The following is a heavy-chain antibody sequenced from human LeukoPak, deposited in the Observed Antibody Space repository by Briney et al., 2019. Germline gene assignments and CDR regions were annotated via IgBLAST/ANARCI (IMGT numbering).Heavy chain of an antibody. V-gene: IGHV3-7*01. Sequence: GGSLRLSCEASGFSFKDYWMSWVRQAPGKGLEWVADIEPDGSGKTYVDSVKGRFTISRDNAKQSLFLQMDTVTAEDTAVYYCARDRLYYYDSSGYYYFWGQGTLVTVSS. J-gene: IGHJ4*02. CDR3: ARDRLYYYDSSGYYYF. CDR1: GFSFKDYW. D-gene: IGHD3-22*01. CDR2: IEPDGSGK.